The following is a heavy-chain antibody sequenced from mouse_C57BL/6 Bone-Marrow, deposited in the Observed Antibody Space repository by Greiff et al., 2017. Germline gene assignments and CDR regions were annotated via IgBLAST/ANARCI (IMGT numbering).Heavy chain of an antibody. D-gene: IGHD1-1*01. CDR3: AREYYGSLDY. Sequence: EVQLVESGGGLVKPGGSLKLSCEASGFTFSDYGMHWVRQATEKGLEWVAYISSGSSTIYYADTVKGRFTLSRDNAKNTLFLQMTRLRYEDTAMYYCAREYYGSLDYWGQGTTLTVSS. J-gene: IGHJ2*01. CDR2: ISSGSSTI. CDR1: GFTFSDYG. V-gene: IGHV5-17*01.